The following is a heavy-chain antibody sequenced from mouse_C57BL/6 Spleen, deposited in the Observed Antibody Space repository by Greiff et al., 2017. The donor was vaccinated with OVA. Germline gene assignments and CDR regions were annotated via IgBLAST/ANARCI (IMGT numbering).Heavy chain of an antibody. CDR2: IDPAHGNP. V-gene: IGHV14-3*01. CDR1: GFNIKNTY. Sequence: EVKLMESVAELVRPGASVKLSCTASGFNIKNTYMHWVKQRHEQGLEWIGRIDPAHGNPTYAPKFTGKATITADTSSNTAYLQRSSLTSEDTAIDDCARSWDEDYARDYWGQGTSVTVSS. J-gene: IGHJ4*01. CDR3: ARSWDEDYARDY. D-gene: IGHD4-1*01.